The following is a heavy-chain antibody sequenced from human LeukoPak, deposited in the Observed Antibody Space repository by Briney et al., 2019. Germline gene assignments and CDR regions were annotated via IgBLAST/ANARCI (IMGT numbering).Heavy chain of an antibody. CDR2: ISWNSGSI. CDR1: GFTFDDYV. V-gene: IGHV3-9*01. Sequence: PGGSLRLSCAASGFTFDDYVMHWVRQAPGKGLEWVSGISWNSGSIGYADSVKGRFTISRDNAKNSLYLQMNSLRAEDTALYYCAKDMQYQLLLGWFDPWGQGTLVTVSS. J-gene: IGHJ5*02. D-gene: IGHD2-2*01. CDR3: AKDMQYQLLLGWFDP.